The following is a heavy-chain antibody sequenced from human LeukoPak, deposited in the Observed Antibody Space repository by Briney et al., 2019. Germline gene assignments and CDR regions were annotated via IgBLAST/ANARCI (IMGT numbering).Heavy chain of an antibody. J-gene: IGHJ6*03. V-gene: IGHV3-23*01. Sequence: GGTLRLSCAASGFTFSSYGMSWVRQAPGKGLEWVSAISGSGGSTYYADSVKGRFTISRDNSKNTLYLQMNSLRAEDTAVYYCAKGGTSLYYYYMDVWGKGTTVTISS. CDR1: GFTFSSYG. CDR2: ISGSGGST. D-gene: IGHD2-2*01. CDR3: AKGGTSLYYYYMDV.